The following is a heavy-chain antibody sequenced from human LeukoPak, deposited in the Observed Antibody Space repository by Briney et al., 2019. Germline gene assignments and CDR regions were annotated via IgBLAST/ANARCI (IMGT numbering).Heavy chain of an antibody. D-gene: IGHD2-2*01. CDR2: MNPNSGDT. CDR1: GYTFTGYY. Sequence: ASVKVSCKASGYTFTGYYIHWVRQAPGQGLEWMSWMNPNSGDTKYAQRLQGRVTMTSDTSISTAYMELTRLRSDDAAVYFCARDGSWSSISYSDYWGQGTLVTVSS. CDR3: ARDGSWSSISYSDY. J-gene: IGHJ4*02. V-gene: IGHV1-2*02.